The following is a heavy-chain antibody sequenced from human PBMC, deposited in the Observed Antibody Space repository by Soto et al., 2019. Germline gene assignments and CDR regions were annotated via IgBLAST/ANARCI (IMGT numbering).Heavy chain of an antibody. Sequence: ASVKVSCKASGYTFTSYDINWVRQATGQGLERMGCFNPNSGKTIYAQKFQGRVTMTENTSTDTAYMELSSLRSEDTAVYYCATVGRGSGSYYNRPKGYYYGMDVWGQGTTVTVSS. D-gene: IGHD3-10*01. CDR3: ATVGRGSGSYYNRPKGYYYGMDV. CDR1: GYTFTSYD. CDR2: FNPNSGKT. J-gene: IGHJ6*02. V-gene: IGHV1-8*01.